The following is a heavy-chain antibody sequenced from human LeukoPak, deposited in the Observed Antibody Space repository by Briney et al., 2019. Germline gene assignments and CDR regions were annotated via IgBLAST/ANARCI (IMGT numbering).Heavy chain of an antibody. D-gene: IGHD2-21*02. CDR3: ARAGDIVVVTHPGAFDI. V-gene: IGHV1-18*01. CDR2: ISAYNGNT. J-gene: IGHJ3*02. CDR1: GYTFTSYD. Sequence: ASVKVSCKASGYTFTSYDINWVRQATGQGLEWMGWISAYNGNTNYAQKLQGRVTMTTDTSTSTAYMELRSLRSDDTAVYYCARAGDIVVVTHPGAFDIWGQGTMVTVSS.